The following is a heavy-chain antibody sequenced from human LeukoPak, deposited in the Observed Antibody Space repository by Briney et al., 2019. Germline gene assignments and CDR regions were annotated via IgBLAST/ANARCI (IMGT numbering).Heavy chain of an antibody. CDR1: GFTFSNYW. V-gene: IGHV3-7*01. J-gene: IGHJ4*02. CDR2: IKQDGSEK. CDR3: ARGLTVTTRN. D-gene: IGHD4-17*01. Sequence: AGSLILSCAASGFTFSNYWMSWVRQAPGKGQEWVANIKQDGSEKYYVDSLKGLFTIFRDNAKNSLYLQMTSLRAEDTAVYYCARGLTVTTRNWGQGTLVTVSS.